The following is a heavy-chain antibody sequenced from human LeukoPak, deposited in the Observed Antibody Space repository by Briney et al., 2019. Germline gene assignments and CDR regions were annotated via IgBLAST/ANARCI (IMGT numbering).Heavy chain of an antibody. V-gene: IGHV1-46*01. CDR3: ARRGGDGFYFDY. CDR2: INPSGGST. J-gene: IGHJ4*02. CDR1: GYIFTSYY. Sequence: ASVKVSCKTSGYIFTSYYMYWVRQAPGQGLEWMGIINPSGGSTNYAQMFQGRVTMTRDTSTGTVYMELSSLRSEDTAVYFCARRGGDGFYFDYWGQGTLVTVSS. D-gene: IGHD2-21*02.